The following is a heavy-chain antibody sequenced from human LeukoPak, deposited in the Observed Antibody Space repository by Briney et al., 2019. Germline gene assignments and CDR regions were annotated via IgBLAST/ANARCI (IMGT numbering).Heavy chain of an antibody. D-gene: IGHD3-10*01. CDR1: AFTFSDHI. CDR3: VRQGSGLDY. V-gene: IGHV3-30*03. CDR2: IGKDGGNR. Sequence: PGRSLRLSCAASAFTFSDHIMHWVRQAPGEGPEWVAVIGKDGGNRYYADSVKGRFTISRENSKSTLYLQMNSLRVEDTAVYYCVRQGSGLDYWGQGALVTVSS. J-gene: IGHJ4*02.